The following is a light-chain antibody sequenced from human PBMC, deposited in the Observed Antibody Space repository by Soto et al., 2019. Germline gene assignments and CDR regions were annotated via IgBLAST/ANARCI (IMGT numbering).Light chain of an antibody. CDR2: EVS. CDR3: SSYRSASGLV. V-gene: IGLV2-14*01. J-gene: IGLJ1*01. Sequence: QSVLTQPASVSGSPGQSITISCTGTISDVGAYDYVSWYQQPPGKAPKLMIYEVSNRPSGVSNRFSGSKSGNTASLTISGLQAEDEAEYFCSSYRSASGLVFGTGTKLTVL. CDR1: ISDVGAYDY.